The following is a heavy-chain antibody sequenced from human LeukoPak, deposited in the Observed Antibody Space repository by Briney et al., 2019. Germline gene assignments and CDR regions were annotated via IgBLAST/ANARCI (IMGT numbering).Heavy chain of an antibody. CDR3: ARSPTTVTTLGEDYYYYYGMDV. CDR1: GGTFSSYA. CDR2: IIPILGIA. D-gene: IGHD4-17*01. Sequence: ASVKVSCKASGGTFSSYAISWVRQAPGQGLEWMGRIIPILGIANYAQKFQGRVTITADKSTSTAYMELSSLRSEGTAVYYCARSPTTVTTLGEDYYYYYGMDVWGQGTTVTVSS. V-gene: IGHV1-69*04. J-gene: IGHJ6*02.